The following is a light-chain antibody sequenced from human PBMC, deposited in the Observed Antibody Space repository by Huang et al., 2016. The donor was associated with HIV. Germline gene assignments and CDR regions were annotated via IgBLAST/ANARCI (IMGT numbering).Light chain of an antibody. CDR3: QQLKTYPIT. J-gene: IGKJ3*01. Sequence: IQLTQSPSSLSASVGDRVTITCRASQGIGRYLVWYQQKPGKAPKLLIYAASTLQSGVPSRCSGSGSGTDVTLTISSLQPEDFATYYCQQLKTYPITFGPGTQVDIK. CDR2: AAS. V-gene: IGKV1-9*01. CDR1: QGIGRY.